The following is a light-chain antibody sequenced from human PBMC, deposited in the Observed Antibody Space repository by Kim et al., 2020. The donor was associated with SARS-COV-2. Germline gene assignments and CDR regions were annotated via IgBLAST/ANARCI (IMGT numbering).Light chain of an antibody. J-gene: IGLJ2*01. CDR2: KDS. V-gene: IGLV3-25*03. Sequence: SYELTQPPSVSVSPGQTARITCSGDTLPKQYVSWYQQKSGQAPLLVIYKDSERPSGIPERFSGSSSGTTVTLTISGVQAEDEADYYCQSADSSGTDVVFGGVTQLTVL. CDR3: QSADSSGTDVV. CDR1: TLPKQY.